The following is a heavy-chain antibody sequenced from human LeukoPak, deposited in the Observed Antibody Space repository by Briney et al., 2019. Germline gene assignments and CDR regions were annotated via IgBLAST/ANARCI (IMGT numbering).Heavy chain of an antibody. D-gene: IGHD1/OR15-1a*01. V-gene: IGHV1-2*02. CDR1: GYTFTGYY. CDR3: ARFKVNKGKSRHIDY. J-gene: IGHJ4*02. CDR2: INPNSGGT. Sequence: GASVKVSCKASGYTFTGYYMHWVRQAPGQGLEGMGWINPNSGGTNYAQKFQGRVTMTRDTSISTAYMELSRLRPDDTAVYYCARFKVNKGKSRHIDYWGQGTLVTVSS.